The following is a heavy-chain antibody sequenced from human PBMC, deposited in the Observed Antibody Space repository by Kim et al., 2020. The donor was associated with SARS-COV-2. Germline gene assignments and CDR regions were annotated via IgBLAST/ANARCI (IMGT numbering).Heavy chain of an antibody. Sequence: SETLSLTCIVSGGSISSYYCSWIRQPPGKGLEWIGYIYNSGSPNYNPSLKSRVTISVDTSKNQFSLKLSSVTAADTAVYYCAREGGEDSTTWPLGYWGQGTLVTVSS. D-gene: IGHD6-6*01. J-gene: IGHJ4*02. V-gene: IGHV4-59*01. CDR3: AREGGEDSTTWPLGY. CDR1: GGSISSYY. CDR2: IYNSGSP.